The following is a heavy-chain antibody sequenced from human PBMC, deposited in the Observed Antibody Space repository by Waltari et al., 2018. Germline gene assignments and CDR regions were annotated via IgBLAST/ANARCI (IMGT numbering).Heavy chain of an antibody. J-gene: IGHJ4*02. CDR1: GYSISSGYY. Sequence: QVQLQESGPGLVKPSETLSLTCAVSGYSISSGYYWGWIRQPPGKGLEWIGSIYHSGSTYYNPSLKSRVTISVDTSKNQFSRKLSSVTAADTAVYYCASRIVGATNFDYWGQGTLVTVSS. CDR2: IYHSGST. D-gene: IGHD1-26*01. CDR3: ASRIVGATNFDY. V-gene: IGHV4-38-2*01.